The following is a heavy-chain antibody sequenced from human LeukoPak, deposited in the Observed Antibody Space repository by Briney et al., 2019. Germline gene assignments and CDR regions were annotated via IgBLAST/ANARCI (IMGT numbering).Heavy chain of an antibody. D-gene: IGHD6-19*01. CDR3: ANIAVAGSFDY. Sequence: SVKVSCKAYGGTFSSYAISWVRQAPGQGLEWMGGIIPIFGTANYAQKFQGRVTITADESTSTAYMELSSLRSEDTAVYYCANIAVAGSFDYWGQGTLVTVSS. CDR2: IIPIFGTA. CDR1: GGTFSSYA. V-gene: IGHV1-69*13. J-gene: IGHJ4*02.